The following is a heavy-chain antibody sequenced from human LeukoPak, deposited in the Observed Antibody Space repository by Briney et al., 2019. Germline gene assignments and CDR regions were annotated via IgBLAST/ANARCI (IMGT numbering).Heavy chain of an antibody. Sequence: PGASLRLSCAASGFTFSSHAMSWVRQAPGKGLEGVSAISNSGGSTHYADSVKGRFTTSRDNSKNTLYLQMNSLRAEDTAVYYCAKGGSRGYSYGYLDYWGQGTLVPVSS. CDR2: ISNSGGST. D-gene: IGHD5-18*01. CDR3: AKGGSRGYSYGYLDY. J-gene: IGHJ4*02. CDR1: GFTFSSHA. V-gene: IGHV3-23*01.